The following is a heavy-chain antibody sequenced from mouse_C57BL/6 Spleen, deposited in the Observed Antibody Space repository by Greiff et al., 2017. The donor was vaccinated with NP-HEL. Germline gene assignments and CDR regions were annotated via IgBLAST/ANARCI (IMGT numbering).Heavy chain of an antibody. CDR3: ARHLYDYYFDY. V-gene: IGHV5-6*02. CDR1: GFTFSSYG. J-gene: IGHJ2*01. Sequence: EVKLEESGGDLVKPGGSLKLSCAASGFTFSSYGMSWVRQTPDKRLEWVATISSGGSYTYYPDSVKGRFTISRDNAKNTLYLQMSSLKSEDTAMYYCARHLYDYYFDYWGQGTTLTVSS. D-gene: IGHD2-3*01. CDR2: ISSGGSYT.